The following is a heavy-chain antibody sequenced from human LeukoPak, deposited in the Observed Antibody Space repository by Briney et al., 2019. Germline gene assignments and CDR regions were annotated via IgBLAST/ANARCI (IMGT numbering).Heavy chain of an antibody. CDR3: ARDAQPYYYDSSGYWFDP. Sequence: PSETLSLTCTVSGGSISSYYWSWIRQPAGKGLEWIGRIYISGSTNYNPSLKSRVTISVDKSKNQFSLKLSSVTAADTAVYYCARDAQPYYYDSSGYWFDPWGQGTLVTVSS. CDR1: GGSISSYY. J-gene: IGHJ5*02. V-gene: IGHV4-4*07. D-gene: IGHD3-22*01. CDR2: IYISGST.